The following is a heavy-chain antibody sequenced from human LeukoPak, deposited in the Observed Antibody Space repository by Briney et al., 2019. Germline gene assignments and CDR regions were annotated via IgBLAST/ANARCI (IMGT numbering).Heavy chain of an antibody. V-gene: IGHV1-2*02. CDR2: INPNSGGT. CDR1: GYTFTGYY. CDR3: ARIRDGYNDAYDI. D-gene: IGHD5-24*01. Sequence: ASVKVSCKASGYTFTGYYMHWVRQAPGQGLEWMGWINPNSGGTNYAQKFQGRVTMTRDTSISTVYMELSGLRSEDTAIYYCARIRDGYNDAYDIWGQGTVVTVPS. J-gene: IGHJ3*02.